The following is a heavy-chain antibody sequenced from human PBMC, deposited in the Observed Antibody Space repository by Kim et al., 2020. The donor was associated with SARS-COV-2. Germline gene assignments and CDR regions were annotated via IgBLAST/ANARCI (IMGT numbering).Heavy chain of an antibody. CDR3: ARDSRDSVLSPGYAFDI. J-gene: IGHJ3*02. CDR2: IIPIFGTA. CDR1: GGIFSSNA. V-gene: IGHV1-69*13. D-gene: IGHD3-10*02. Sequence: SVKVSCRAPGGIFSSNAINWVRQAPGQRLEWMGGIIPIFGTANSAQKFQGRVTITADESTTTAYMDLSSLRSEDTAVYYCARDSRDSVLSPGYAFDIWGQGKMVTVSS.